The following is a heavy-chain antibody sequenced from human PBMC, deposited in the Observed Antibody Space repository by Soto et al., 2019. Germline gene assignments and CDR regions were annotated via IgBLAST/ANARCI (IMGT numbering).Heavy chain of an antibody. CDR1: GGPFNWYP. V-gene: IGHV1-69*08. CDR2: VSPDVGTT. D-gene: IGHD5-12*01. Sequence: QVQLVQSGAEVRKSGSSVRVSCKASGGPFNWYPISWVRQAPGQGLEWMGRVSPDVGTTTYAQKFQGRVTITADKSTNIAYMELTSLNSDDTAVYYCARGWGGYDFDVLDIWGQGTLVTISS. CDR3: ARGWGGYDFDVLDI. J-gene: IGHJ3*02.